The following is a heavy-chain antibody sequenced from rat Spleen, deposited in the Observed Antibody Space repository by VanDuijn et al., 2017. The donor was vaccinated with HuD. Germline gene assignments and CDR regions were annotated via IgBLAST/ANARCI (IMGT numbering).Heavy chain of an antibody. CDR3: ARMGYRSYIPYWYFDL. CDR1: GFTFSDYY. CDR2: ISYDGSST. D-gene: IGHD1-2*01. Sequence: EVQLVESGGGLVQPGGSLKFSCVASGFTFSDYYMAWVRQAPTKGLEWVASISYDGSSTYYRDSVKGRFTISRDNAKSTLYLQMDSLRSEDTATYYCARMGYRSYIPYWYFDLWGPGTMVTVSS. J-gene: IGHJ1*01. V-gene: IGHV5-17*01.